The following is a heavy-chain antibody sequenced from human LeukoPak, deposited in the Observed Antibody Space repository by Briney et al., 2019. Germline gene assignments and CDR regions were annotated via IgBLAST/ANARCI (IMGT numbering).Heavy chain of an antibody. CDR3: ARAGGLNDYGDY. V-gene: IGHV3-48*03. CDR2: ISSSGSAI. J-gene: IGHJ4*02. Sequence: PGGSLRLSCVASGFTFSSYEINWVRQAPGKGLEWVSYISSSGSAIYYADSVKGRLTISRDNAKNSLYLQMNSLRAEDTAVYYCARAGGLNDYGDYWGQGTLVTVSS. D-gene: IGHD6-25*01. CDR1: GFTFSSYE.